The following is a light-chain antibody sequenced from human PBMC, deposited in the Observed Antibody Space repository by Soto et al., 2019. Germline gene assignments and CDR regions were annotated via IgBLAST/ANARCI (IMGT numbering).Light chain of an antibody. CDR3: QQYGSSRT. CDR1: ESVSSSY. CDR2: GAS. Sequence: EIVLTQSPGTLSLSPGERATLSCRASESVSSSYLAWYQQRPGQAPRLLIYGASSRATGIPDRFSGSGSGTDFTITNSRLEPEDFAVYYCQQYGSSRTFGQGTKVAI. V-gene: IGKV3-20*01. J-gene: IGKJ1*01.